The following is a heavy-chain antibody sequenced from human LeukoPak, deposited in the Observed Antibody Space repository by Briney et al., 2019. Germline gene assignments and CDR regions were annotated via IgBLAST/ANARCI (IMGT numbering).Heavy chain of an antibody. CDR2: INHSGST. D-gene: IGHD3-9*01. J-gene: IGHJ4*02. CDR1: GGSFSDYY. Sequence: SETLSLTCAVNGGSFSDYYWSWIRQPPGKGLEWIGEINHSGSTNYNPSLKSRVTISVDTSKNQFSLKLSSVTAADTAVYYCARGLYYDILTGYSPFDYWGQGTLVTVSS. CDR3: ARGLYYDILTGYSPFDY. V-gene: IGHV4-34*01.